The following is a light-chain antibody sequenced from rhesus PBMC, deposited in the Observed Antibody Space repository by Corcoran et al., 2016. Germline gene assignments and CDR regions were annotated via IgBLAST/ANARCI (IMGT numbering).Light chain of an antibody. J-gene: IGKJ3*01. CDR3: QQYNNSPFT. CDR1: QGINHY. V-gene: IGKV1-66*01. CDR2: DAS. Sequence: DIQMTQSPSSLSASVGDRVTITCRASQGINHYLSWYQQKQGKAPKPLLYDASSLETGVPSRFSGSRAGTDYTLTISSLQPEDIATYYCQQYNNSPFTFAPGTKLDIK.